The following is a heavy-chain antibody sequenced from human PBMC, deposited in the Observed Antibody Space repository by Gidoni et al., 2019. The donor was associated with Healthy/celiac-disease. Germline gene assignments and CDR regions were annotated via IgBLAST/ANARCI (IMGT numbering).Heavy chain of an antibody. CDR3: ARGPIIAVAGTYYFDY. J-gene: IGHJ4*02. CDR1: GYTFTRYD. Sequence: QVQLVQSGAEVKKPGASVKVSCKASGYTFTRYDINWVRQATGQGLEWMGWMNPNSGNTGYAQKFQGRVTMTRNTSISTAYMELSSLRSEDTAVYYCARGPIIAVAGTYYFDYWGQGTLVTVSS. V-gene: IGHV1-8*01. CDR2: MNPNSGNT. D-gene: IGHD6-19*01.